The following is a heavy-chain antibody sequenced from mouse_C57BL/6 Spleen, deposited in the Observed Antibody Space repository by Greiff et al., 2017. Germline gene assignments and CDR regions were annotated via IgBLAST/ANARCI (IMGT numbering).Heavy chain of an antibody. Sequence: EVHLVESGPGLVKPSQSLSLTCSVTGYSITSGYYWNWIRQFPGNKLEWMGYISYDGSNNYNPSLKNRISITRDTSKNQFFLKLNSVTTEDTATYYCARRRRDWYFDVWGTGTTVTVSS. CDR3: ARRRRDWYFDV. CDR1: GYSITSGYY. V-gene: IGHV3-6*01. CDR2: ISYDGSN. D-gene: IGHD2-12*01. J-gene: IGHJ1*03.